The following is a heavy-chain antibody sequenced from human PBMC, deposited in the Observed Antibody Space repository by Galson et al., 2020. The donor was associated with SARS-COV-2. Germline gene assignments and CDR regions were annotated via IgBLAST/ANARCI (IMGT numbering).Heavy chain of an antibody. CDR1: GFTFSSYG. Sequence: GESLKISCAASGFTFSSYGMHWVRQATGKGLEWVAGTSHDGSNKYYADSVKGRFTISRDNSKDTLYLQMNSLRVEDTAVYYCAKDQETYDYWSGYLSENWFDPWGQGTLVTVSS. V-gene: IGHV3-30*18. D-gene: IGHD3-3*01. J-gene: IGHJ5*02. CDR3: AKDQETYDYWSGYLSENWFDP. CDR2: TSHDGSNK.